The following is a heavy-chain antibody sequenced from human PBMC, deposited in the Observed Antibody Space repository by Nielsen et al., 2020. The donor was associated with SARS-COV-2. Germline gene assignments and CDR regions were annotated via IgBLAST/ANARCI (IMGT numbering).Heavy chain of an antibody. Sequence: VRQAPGKGLEWVANIKQDGSEKYYVDSVKGRFTISRDNAKNSLYLQMNSLRAEDTAVYYCAKDHPFTIFGVVIIEDVYGMDVWGQGTTVTVSS. V-gene: IGHV3-7*03. CDR2: IKQDGSEK. J-gene: IGHJ6*02. D-gene: IGHD3-3*01. CDR3: AKDHPFTIFGVVIIEDVYGMDV.